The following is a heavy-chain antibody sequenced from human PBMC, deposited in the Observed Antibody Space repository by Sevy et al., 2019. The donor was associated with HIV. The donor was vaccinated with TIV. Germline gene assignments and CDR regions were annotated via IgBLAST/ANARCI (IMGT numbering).Heavy chain of an antibody. CDR3: ARDFPLGGYTYGSDAFDV. V-gene: IGHV3-74*01. CDR2: INSDGSST. J-gene: IGHJ3*01. Sequence: GGSLRLSCAASGFTFSRYWMHWVRQAPGKGLVWVARINSDGSSTNYADSVKGRFTISRDNAKITLYLHMNSLRAEDTALYYCARDFPLGGYTYGSDAFDVWGQGTMVTVSS. D-gene: IGHD5-18*01. CDR1: GFTFSRYW.